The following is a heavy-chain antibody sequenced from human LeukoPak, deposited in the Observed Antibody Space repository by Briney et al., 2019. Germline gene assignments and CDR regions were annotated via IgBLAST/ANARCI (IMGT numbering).Heavy chain of an antibody. V-gene: IGHV1-69*05. D-gene: IGHD1-26*01. Sequence: ASVKVSCKASGCTFSSYTISWVRQAPGQGLEWMGRIIPIFGTANNAHKFQVRVTITTDESTSTAYMELSSLRSEDTAVDYCASGEPYSGSYGDYWGERTLVTVSS. CDR3: ASGEPYSGSYGDY. CDR2: IIPIFGTA. J-gene: IGHJ4*02. CDR1: GCTFSSYT.